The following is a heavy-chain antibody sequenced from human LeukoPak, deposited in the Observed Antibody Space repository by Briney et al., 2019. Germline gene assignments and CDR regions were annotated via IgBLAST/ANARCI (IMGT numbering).Heavy chain of an antibody. J-gene: IGHJ3*02. CDR2: IYYSGST. V-gene: IGHV4-39*01. D-gene: IGHD4-17*01. CDR1: GGSISSSTYY. Sequence: PSETLSLTCTVSGGSISSSTYYWGWIRQPPGKGLEWIVSIYYSGSTYYNPSLKSRVTIFVDTSKNQFSLRLTSVTAADTAVYYCARRTTVRAFDIWGQGTMVTVSS. CDR3: ARRTTVRAFDI.